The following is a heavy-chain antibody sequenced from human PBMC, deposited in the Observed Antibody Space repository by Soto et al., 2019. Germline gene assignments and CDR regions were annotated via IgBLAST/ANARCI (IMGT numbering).Heavy chain of an antibody. CDR3: ARGPQWELVIVMYYFDY. CDR1: GFTFSDYA. CDR2: ISYDGTDK. V-gene: IGHV3-30-3*01. J-gene: IGHJ4*02. D-gene: IGHD1-26*01. Sequence: QVQLVESGGGVVQPGRSLRLSCAASGFTFSDYAVHWVRQAPGKGLEWVALISYDGTDKYYAHSVKGRFIISRDNSQNTLDRQLNSLRAEDTAVYYCARGPQWELVIVMYYFDYWGQGALVTVSS.